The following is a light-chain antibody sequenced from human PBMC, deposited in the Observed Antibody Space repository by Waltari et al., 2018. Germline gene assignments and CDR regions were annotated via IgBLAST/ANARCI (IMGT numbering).Light chain of an antibody. CDR2: TSD. CDR3: QQSFSTPWT. Sequence: DIQLTQSPSSLSASIGDRVTITCRASQSTNVFLNWYQQNPGNAPKLLIHTSDTLHTGVPSRFRGSGAGTDVTRNISSLQPEECATYYCQQSFSTPWTVGQGTKVDSK. CDR1: QSTNVF. V-gene: IGKV1-39*01. J-gene: IGKJ1*01.